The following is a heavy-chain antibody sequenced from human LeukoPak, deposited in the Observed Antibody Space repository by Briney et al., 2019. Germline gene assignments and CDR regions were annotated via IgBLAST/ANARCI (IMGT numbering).Heavy chain of an antibody. Sequence: SETLSLTCTVSGGSISSINYYWGWIRQPPGKGLEWIGSIYYSGSTYYNPSLKSRVTISVDTSKNQFSLKLSSVTAADTAVYYCASLYYYDSSGYCFDYWGQGTLVTVSS. D-gene: IGHD3-22*01. CDR3: ASLYYYDSSGYCFDY. J-gene: IGHJ4*02. V-gene: IGHV4-39*01. CDR1: GGSISSINYY. CDR2: IYYSGST.